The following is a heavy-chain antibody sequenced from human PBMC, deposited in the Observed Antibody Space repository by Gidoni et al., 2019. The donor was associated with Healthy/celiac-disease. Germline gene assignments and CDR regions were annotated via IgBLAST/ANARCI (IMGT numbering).Heavy chain of an antibody. Sequence: EVQLLESGGGLVQPGGSLRLSCAASGFTFRSYAMFWVRQAPGKGLEGFSAIRCSGGSTYYADPVKGRFTISRDNSKNTLYLQMNSLRAEDTAVYYCAKVGDYGGNSYYFDYWGQGTLVTVSS. J-gene: IGHJ4*02. D-gene: IGHD4-17*01. V-gene: IGHV3-23*01. CDR2: IRCSGGST. CDR3: AKVGDYGGNSYYFDY. CDR1: GFTFRSYA.